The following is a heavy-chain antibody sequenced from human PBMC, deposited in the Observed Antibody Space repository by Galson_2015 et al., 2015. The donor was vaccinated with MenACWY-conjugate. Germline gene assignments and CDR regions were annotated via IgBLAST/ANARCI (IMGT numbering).Heavy chain of an antibody. V-gene: IGHV7-4-1*02. CDR2: INTNTGNP. J-gene: IGHJ4*02. CDR3: ARDTGTGIFDY. D-gene: IGHD1-1*01. Sequence: QGLEWMGWINTNTGNPTYAQGFTGRFAFPLDTSVSTAYLQISSLKAEDTAVYYCARDTGTGIFDYWGQGTLVTVSS.